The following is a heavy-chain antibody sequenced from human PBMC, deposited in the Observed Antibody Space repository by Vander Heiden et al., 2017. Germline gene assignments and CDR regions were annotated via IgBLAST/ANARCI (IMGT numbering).Heavy chain of an antibody. J-gene: IGHJ4*02. CDR2: IYHSGST. CDR1: AGSISSSNW. D-gene: IGHD6-13*01. V-gene: IGHV4-4*02. CDR3: ARTGYSSSWYLTGVFDY. Sequence: QVQLQESGPVLVKPSGTLSLTCAVSAGSISSSNWWSWVRQPPGKGLEWIGEIYHSGSTNYNPSLKSRVTISVDKSKNQFSLKLSSVTAADTAVYYCARTGYSSSWYLTGVFDYWGQGTLVTVSS.